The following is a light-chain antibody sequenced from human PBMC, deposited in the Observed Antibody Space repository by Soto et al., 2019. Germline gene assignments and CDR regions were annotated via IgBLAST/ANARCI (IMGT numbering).Light chain of an antibody. J-gene: IGKJ1*01. CDR1: QNISFW. CDR3: QRYETFSGT. Sequence: DIQLTQSPSTLSASFGDRVTITWWASQNISFWLAWYQQKPGKAPKLLIYDASALPRGVPSRFSGSGYGTKFNLTIASLQTDDFATYYCQRYETFSGTFGPGTKVDIK. V-gene: IGKV1-5*01. CDR2: DAS.